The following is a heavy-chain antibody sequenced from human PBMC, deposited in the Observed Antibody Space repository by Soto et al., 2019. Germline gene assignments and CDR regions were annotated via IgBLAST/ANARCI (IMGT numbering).Heavy chain of an antibody. D-gene: IGHD1-1*01. V-gene: IGHV3-23*01. J-gene: IGHJ4*02. CDR2: ISGSGGDT. CDR3: ANPIPKTGTTFGF. CDR1: GFTFSSYA. Sequence: GGSLRLSCAASGFTFSSYAMSWVRQAPGKGLEWVSAISGSGGDTFYADSMKGRFTISRDNSKDTLYLQINSLRAEDTAVYYCANPIPKTGTTFGFWGQGTLVTVSS.